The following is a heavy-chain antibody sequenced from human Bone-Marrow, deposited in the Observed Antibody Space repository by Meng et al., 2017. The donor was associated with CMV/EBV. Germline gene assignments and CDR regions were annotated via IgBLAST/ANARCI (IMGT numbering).Heavy chain of an antibody. CDR2: MNPNSGNT. CDR1: GYTFTSYD. Sequence: ASVKVSCKASGYTFTSYDINWVRQASGQGLEWMGWMNPNSGNTGYAQKFQGRVTITRNTSISTAYLALSSLRSEDTALYYCARGPQSYYDFWSGYSTVYYFDYWGQGTPVTVSS. D-gene: IGHD3-3*01. V-gene: IGHV1-8*03. CDR3: ARGPQSYYDFWSGYSTVYYFDY. J-gene: IGHJ4*02.